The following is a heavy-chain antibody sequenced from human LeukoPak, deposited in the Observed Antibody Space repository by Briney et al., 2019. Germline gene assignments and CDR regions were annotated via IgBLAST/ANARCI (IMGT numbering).Heavy chain of an antibody. CDR1: GYTFTSYG. CDR3: ARDGPRVVESAKAPPGIAAAGRDY. J-gene: IGHJ4*02. Sequence: GASVKVSCKASGYTFTSYGISWVRQAPGQGLEWMGWISAYNGNTNYAQKLQGRVTMTTDTSTSTAYMELRSLRSDDTAVYYCARDGPRVVESAKAPPGIAAAGRDYWGQGTLVTVSS. V-gene: IGHV1-18*01. D-gene: IGHD6-13*01. CDR2: ISAYNGNT.